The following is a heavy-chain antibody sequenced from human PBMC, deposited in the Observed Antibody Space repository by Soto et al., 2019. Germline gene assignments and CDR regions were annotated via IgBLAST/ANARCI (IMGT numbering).Heavy chain of an antibody. CDR2: ISGHGGST. V-gene: IGHV3-23*01. J-gene: IGHJ4*02. Sequence: PGGSLRLSCSTSGFNFDKYAMSWVRQAPGKGLEWVSSISGHGGSTWYADSVKGRFTIARDNSKNTLYLEMNSLRAQDAALYYCARDPQEVLSQYFDYWGKGTLVTVSS. D-gene: IGHD4-4*01. CDR3: ARDPQEVLSQYFDY. CDR1: GFNFDKYA.